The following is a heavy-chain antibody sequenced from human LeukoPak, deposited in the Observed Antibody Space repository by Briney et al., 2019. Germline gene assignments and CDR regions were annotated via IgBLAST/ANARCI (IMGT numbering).Heavy chain of an antibody. CDR3: ARERGVAVAGEGVDP. CDR2: IYYTGST. Sequence: SETLSLTCTVSGGSISSYYWSWIRQPPGKGLEWIGYIYYTGSTNYNPSLKSRVTISVDTSKNQFSLKLSSVTAADTAVYYCARERGVAVAGEGVDPWGQGTLVTVSS. J-gene: IGHJ5*02. CDR1: GGSISSYY. V-gene: IGHV4-59*12. D-gene: IGHD6-19*01.